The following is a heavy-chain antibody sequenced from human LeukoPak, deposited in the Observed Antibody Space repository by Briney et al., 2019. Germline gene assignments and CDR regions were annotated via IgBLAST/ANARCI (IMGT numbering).Heavy chain of an antibody. CDR2: INHSGSS. CDR3: ARGGRYGPGY. CDR1: GGSFSGYY. D-gene: IGHD5-18*01. V-gene: IGHV4-34*01. J-gene: IGHJ4*02. Sequence: PSETLSLTCAVYGGSFSGYYWSWIRQPPGKGLEWIGEINHSGSSNYNPSLKSRVTISVDTSKNQFSLKLSSVTAADAAGYYCARGGRYGPGYWGQGTLVTVPS.